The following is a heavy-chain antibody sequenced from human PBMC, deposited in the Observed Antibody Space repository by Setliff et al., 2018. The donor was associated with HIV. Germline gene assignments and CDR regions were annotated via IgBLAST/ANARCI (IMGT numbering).Heavy chain of an antibody. CDR1: GFTFRNYK. J-gene: IGHJ6*03. CDR2: ITIGSGDV. D-gene: IGHD3-3*01. Sequence: GGSLRLSCAASGFTFRNYKMNWVRQAPGKGLEWVSSITIGSGDVFYADSVKGRFTISRDNSKNTLYLQMNSLRAEDTAVYYCARLAYYDFWNGYSYYMDVWGKGTTVTVSS. V-gene: IGHV3-21*01. CDR3: ARLAYYDFWNGYSYYMDV.